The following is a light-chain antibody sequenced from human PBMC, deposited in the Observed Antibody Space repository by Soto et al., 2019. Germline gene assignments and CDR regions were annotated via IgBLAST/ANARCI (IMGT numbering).Light chain of an antibody. J-gene: IGLJ2*01. CDR2: EGS. CDR1: SSDVGSYNL. V-gene: IGLV2-23*01. CDR3: CSYAGSSSHGV. Sequence: QSALTQPASVSGSPGQSITISCTGTSSDVGSYNLVSWYQQHPGKAPKLRIYEGSKRPSGVSNRFSGAKSGTKASLTISGLQSEDEADYYGCSYAGSSSHGVFGGGTKLTVL.